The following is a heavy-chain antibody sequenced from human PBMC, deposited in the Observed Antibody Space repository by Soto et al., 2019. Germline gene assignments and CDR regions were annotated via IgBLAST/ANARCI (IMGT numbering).Heavy chain of an antibody. Sequence: QVQLVQSGAEVKKPGSSVKVSCRASGDSFSNYAVNWLRQAPGRGLEWMGGLIPVFGTSNYAEKFQGRLTITADESTSTAYMELSSLTSEDTGVYYCARAVRTGFYGIDVWGQGTTVSVSS. CDR1: GDSFSNYA. CDR2: LIPVFGTS. J-gene: IGHJ6*02. V-gene: IGHV1-69*01. CDR3: ARAVRTGFYGIDV.